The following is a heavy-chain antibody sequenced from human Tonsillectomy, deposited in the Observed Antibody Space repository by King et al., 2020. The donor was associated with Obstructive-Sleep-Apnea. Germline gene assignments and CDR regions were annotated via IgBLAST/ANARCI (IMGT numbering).Heavy chain of an antibody. D-gene: IGHD2-21*02. CDR1: GVTFSSYA. Sequence: VQLVESGGGVVQPGRSLRLSFAASGVTFSSYAMHWVRQAPGKGLEWVAVISYDGSNKYYADSVKGRFTISRDNSKNTRYLQMNSLRAEDTAVYYCARDVTWYGMDVWGQGTTVTVSS. V-gene: IGHV3-30-3*01. CDR3: ARDVTWYGMDV. CDR2: ISYDGSNK. J-gene: IGHJ6*02.